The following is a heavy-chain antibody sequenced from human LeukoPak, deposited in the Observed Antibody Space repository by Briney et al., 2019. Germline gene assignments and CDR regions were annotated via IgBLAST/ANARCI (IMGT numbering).Heavy chain of an antibody. CDR3: AKDRVVVPAATFAY. D-gene: IGHD2-2*01. CDR1: GFTFSSYA. CDR2: ISGSGGST. V-gene: IGHV3-23*01. Sequence: PGGSLRLSCAASGFTFSSYAISWVGQAPGKGLEGVSAISGSGGSTYYADSVKGRFTISRDNSKNTLYLQMNSLRAEDTAVYYCAKDRVVVPAATFAYWGQGTLVTVSS. J-gene: IGHJ4*02.